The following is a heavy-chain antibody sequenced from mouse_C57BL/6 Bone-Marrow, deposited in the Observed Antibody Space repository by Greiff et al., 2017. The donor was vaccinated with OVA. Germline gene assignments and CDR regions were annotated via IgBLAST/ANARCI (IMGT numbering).Heavy chain of an antibody. V-gene: IGHV1-69*01. Sequence: VQLQQPGAELVMPGASVKLSCKASGYTFTSYWMHWVKQRPGQGLEWIGEIDPSDSYTNYNQKFKGKSTLTVDKSSSTAYMQLSSLTSEDSAVYYCAREEGYYYGSSWFAYWGQGTLVTVSA. CDR3: AREEGYYYGSSWFAY. J-gene: IGHJ3*01. CDR2: IDPSDSYT. D-gene: IGHD1-1*01. CDR1: GYTFTSYW.